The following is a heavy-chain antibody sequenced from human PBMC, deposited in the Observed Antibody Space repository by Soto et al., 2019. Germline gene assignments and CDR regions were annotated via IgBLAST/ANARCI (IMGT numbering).Heavy chain of an antibody. D-gene: IGHD4-17*01. CDR2: ISYDGSNK. CDR3: AKGTTVTTAPFDY. CDR1: GFTFSSYG. J-gene: IGHJ4*02. Sequence: VQLVESGGGVVQPGRSLRLSCAASGFTFSSYGMHWVRQAPGKGLEWVAVISYDGSNKYYADSVKGRFTISRDNSKNTLYLQMNSLRAEDTAVYYCAKGTTVTTAPFDYWGQGTLVTVSS. V-gene: IGHV3-30*18.